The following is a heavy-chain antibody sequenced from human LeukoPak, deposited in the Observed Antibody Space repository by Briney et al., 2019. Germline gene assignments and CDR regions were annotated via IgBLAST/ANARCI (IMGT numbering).Heavy chain of an antibody. J-gene: IGHJ6*03. CDR3: ARVNYDFWSGFYYYYMDV. V-gene: IGHV4-59*01. Sequence: RSSETLSLTCTVSGGSISSYYWSWIRQPPGKGLEWIGYIYYSGSTNYNPSLKSRVTISVDTSKNQFSLKLSSVTAADTAVYYCARVNYDFWSGFYYYYMDVWGKGTTVTVSS. CDR2: IYYSGST. CDR1: GGSISSYY. D-gene: IGHD3-3*01.